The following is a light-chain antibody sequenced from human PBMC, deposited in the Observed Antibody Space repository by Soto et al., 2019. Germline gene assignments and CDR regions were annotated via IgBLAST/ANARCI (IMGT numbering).Light chain of an antibody. CDR2: GAA. J-gene: IGKJ4*01. CDR3: QQYDSWPLT. CDR1: HSVDSN. V-gene: IGKV3D-15*01. Sequence: EVVMTQSPGTLSVSTGEGATLSCRASHSVDSNLAWYQQQPGQAPRLLMYGAATRPSGIPDRLSGSGSGTEFTLTISSLQSEDFAVYYCQQYDSWPLTFGGGTKVEIK.